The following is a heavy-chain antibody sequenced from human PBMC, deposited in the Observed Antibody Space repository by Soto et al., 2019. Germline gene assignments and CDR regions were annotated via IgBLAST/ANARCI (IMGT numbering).Heavy chain of an antibody. J-gene: IGHJ6*02. Sequence: PGGSLRLSCAASGFTFSSYGMHWVRQAPGKGLEWVAVISYDGSNKYYADSVKGRFTISRDNSKNTLHLQMNSLRAEDTAVYYCAREYSSSSPVYYYGMDVWGQGTAVTVSS. CDR1: GFTFSSYG. CDR3: AREYSSSSPVYYYGMDV. D-gene: IGHD6-6*01. CDR2: ISYDGSNK. V-gene: IGHV3-30*03.